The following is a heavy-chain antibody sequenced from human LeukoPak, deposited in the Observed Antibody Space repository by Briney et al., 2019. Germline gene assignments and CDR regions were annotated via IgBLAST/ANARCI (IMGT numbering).Heavy chain of an antibody. CDR1: GITVSSHY. Sequence: GGSLRLSCAASGITVSSHYMTWVRQAPGKGLEWVSVIDSGGSTNSADSVKGRFSVSRDNSKKTLYLQMNSLRVEDTAVYYCARGDGYNDAEYLQHWGQGTLVTVS. CDR3: ARGDGYNDAEYLQH. D-gene: IGHD5-24*01. CDR2: IDSGGST. J-gene: IGHJ1*01. V-gene: IGHV3-66*01.